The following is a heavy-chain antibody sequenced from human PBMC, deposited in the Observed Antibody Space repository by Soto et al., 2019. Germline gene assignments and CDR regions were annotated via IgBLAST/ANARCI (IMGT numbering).Heavy chain of an antibody. CDR2: ISGSGGRT. CDR3: AKATYDRSGYYGFQYLPS. J-gene: IGHJ5*02. D-gene: IGHD3-22*01. Sequence: EVQLLESGGGLVQPGGSLRLSCAASGFTFSSYAMNWVRQAPGKGLEWVSAISGSGGRTYYADSVKGRFTISSDSSKKTLYLQMNSLRDEDTAVYYCAKATYDRSGYYGFQYLPSWGQGSLVTVSS. V-gene: IGHV3-23*01. CDR1: GFTFSSYA.